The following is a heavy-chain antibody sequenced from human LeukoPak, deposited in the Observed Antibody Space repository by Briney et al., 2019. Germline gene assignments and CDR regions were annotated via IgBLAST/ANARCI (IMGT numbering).Heavy chain of an antibody. Sequence: GGSLRLSCTASGFTFSSYSMNWVRQAPGKGLEWVSYISSSSSTIYYADSVKGRFTISRDNAKNSLYLQMNSLRAEDTAVYYCATDPHCSGGSCYPYYYYYYMDVWGKGTTVTVSS. CDR3: ATDPHCSGGSCYPYYYYYYMDV. D-gene: IGHD2-15*01. J-gene: IGHJ6*03. CDR1: GFTFSSYS. V-gene: IGHV3-48*01. CDR2: ISSSSSTI.